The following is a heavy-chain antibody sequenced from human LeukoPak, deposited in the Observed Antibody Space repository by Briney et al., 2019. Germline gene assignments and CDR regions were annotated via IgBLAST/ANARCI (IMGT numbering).Heavy chain of an antibody. CDR1: GYIFTGYY. CDR2: INPNSGGT. Sequence: GASVKVSCKASGYIFTGYYMHWVRQAPGQGLEWMGWINPNSGGTNYTQKFQGRVTMTRDTSISTAYMELSRLRSDDTAVYYCAATNYDFTNEIDCWGQGTLVTVSS. CDR3: AATNYDFTNEIDC. V-gene: IGHV1-2*02. J-gene: IGHJ4*02. D-gene: IGHD3-3*01.